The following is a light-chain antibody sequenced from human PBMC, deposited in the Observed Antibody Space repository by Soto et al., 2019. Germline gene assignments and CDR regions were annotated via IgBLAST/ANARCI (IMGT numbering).Light chain of an antibody. J-gene: IGLJ1*01. V-gene: IGLV2-8*01. Sequence: QSVLTQPPSASGSPGQSVTISCTGTSSDVGAYNFVSWYQQHPGRAPKLIISGVTNRPSGVPDSFSGSKSGNTASLTVSGLQADDEADYYCSSYAGSSDIVFGTGTKVTVL. CDR2: GVT. CDR3: SSYAGSSDIV. CDR1: SSDVGAYNF.